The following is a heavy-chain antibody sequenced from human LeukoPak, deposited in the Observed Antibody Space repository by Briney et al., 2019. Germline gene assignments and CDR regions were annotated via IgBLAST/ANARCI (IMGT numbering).Heavy chain of an antibody. CDR3: AKGRGYSGYDAYFDY. CDR2: ISWNSGSI. D-gene: IGHD5-12*01. Sequence: GGSLRLSCAASGFTFDDYAMHWVRQAPGKGLEWFSGISWNSGSIGYADAVKGRFTISRDSAKNSLYLQMNSLRADDMALYYCAKGRGYSGYDAYFDYWGQGTLVTVSS. J-gene: IGHJ4*02. CDR1: GFTFDDYA. V-gene: IGHV3-9*03.